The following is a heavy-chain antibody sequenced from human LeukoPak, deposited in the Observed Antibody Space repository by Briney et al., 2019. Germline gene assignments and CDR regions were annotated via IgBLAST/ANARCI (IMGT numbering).Heavy chain of an antibody. CDR2: INDRGNT. J-gene: IGHJ6*03. V-gene: IGHV4-34*01. Sequence: SSETLSLTCAVYGGSFSGYYWSWIRQSPGEGLEWIGEINDRGNTNSNPSLKSRVTISVDPSKNQVSLKLSSVTAADTAVFYCARGRAENFGVIIPDRYNYYYMDVWGKGTTVTVSS. D-gene: IGHD3-3*01. CDR1: GGSFSGYY. CDR3: ARGRAENFGVIIPDRYNYYYMDV.